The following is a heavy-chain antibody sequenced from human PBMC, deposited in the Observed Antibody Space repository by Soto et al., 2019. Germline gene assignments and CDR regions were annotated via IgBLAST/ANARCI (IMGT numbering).Heavy chain of an antibody. V-gene: IGHV3-23*01. D-gene: IGHD6-25*01. J-gene: IGHJ1*01. CDR3: ARDKGCSV. Sequence: EVQLLESGGGLVQPGGSLRLSCATSGFTFRNHAMTWVRQAPGKGLEWVSGISDSGATTSYAGSVKDRFTISRDNSKNTVYLQMNGLRAEDTAVYYCARDKGCSVWGQGTLVTVSS. CDR1: GFTFRNHA. CDR2: ISDSGATT.